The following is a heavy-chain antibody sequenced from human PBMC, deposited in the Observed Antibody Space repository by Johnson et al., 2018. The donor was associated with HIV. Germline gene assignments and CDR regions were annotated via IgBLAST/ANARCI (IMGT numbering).Heavy chain of an antibody. CDR1: GFTFSSYG. D-gene: IGHD1-26*01. J-gene: IGHJ3*01. Sequence: VQLVESGGGVVQPGRSLRLSCAASGFTFSSYGMHWVRQAPGKGLEWVAVISYDGGNKYYADSVKGRFTISRDTAKNSLYLQMNSLRAGDTALYYCARGSYDGEAFDGWGQGTMVTVSS. CDR3: ARGSYDGEAFDG. CDR2: ISYDGGNK. V-gene: IGHV3-30*03.